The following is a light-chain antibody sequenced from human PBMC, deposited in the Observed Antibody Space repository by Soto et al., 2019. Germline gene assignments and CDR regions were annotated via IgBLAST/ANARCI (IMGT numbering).Light chain of an antibody. J-gene: IGKJ4*01. Sequence: EIVLMQSPGTLSLSPGERATLSCRARQSVSSSYLAWYQQKPGQAPRLLIFGASSRATGIPDRFSGSGSGTDFTLTINRLEPEDCAVYYCQQYGSSPLTFGGGTKVEIK. CDR1: QSVSSSY. CDR2: GAS. CDR3: QQYGSSPLT. V-gene: IGKV3-20*01.